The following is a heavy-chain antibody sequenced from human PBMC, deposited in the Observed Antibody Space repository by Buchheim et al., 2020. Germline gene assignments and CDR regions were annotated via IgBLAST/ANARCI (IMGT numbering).Heavy chain of an antibody. CDR2: ISYDGSNN. CDR3: AKSRGLNYYYYGMDV. Sequence: QVQLVESGGGVVQPGRSLRLSCAASGFTFSSYGMHWVRQAPGKGLEWVAVISYDGSNNYYADSVKGRFTISRDNSKNTLYLQMNSLRAEDTAVYYCAKSRGLNYYYYGMDVWGQGTT. J-gene: IGHJ6*02. V-gene: IGHV3-30*18. CDR1: GFTFSSYG. D-gene: IGHD3/OR15-3a*01.